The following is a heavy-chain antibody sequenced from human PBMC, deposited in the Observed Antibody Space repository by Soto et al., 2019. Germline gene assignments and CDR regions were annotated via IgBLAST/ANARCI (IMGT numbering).Heavy chain of an antibody. Sequence: LSLTCAASGFTFSSYAMSWVRQAPGKGLEWVSAISGSGGSTYYADSVKGRFTISRDNSKNTLYLQMNSLRAEDTAVYYCAKGTAAGLDAFDIWGQGTMVTVSS. J-gene: IGHJ3*02. V-gene: IGHV3-23*01. D-gene: IGHD6-13*01. CDR3: AKGTAAGLDAFDI. CDR2: ISGSGGST. CDR1: GFTFSSYA.